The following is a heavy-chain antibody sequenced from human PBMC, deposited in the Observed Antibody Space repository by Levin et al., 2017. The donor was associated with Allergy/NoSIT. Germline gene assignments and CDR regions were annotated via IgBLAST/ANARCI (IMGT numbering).Heavy chain of an antibody. V-gene: IGHV3-21*01. CDR1: GFTFDSYS. CDR3: AREITWGGSHTEFGFDY. Sequence: GESLKISCAASGFTFDSYSMNWVRQAPGKGLEWISSISSSGSYIYYADSVKGRFTSSRDNAKKTLLLQINTLRAEDTAVYYCAREITWGGSHTEFGFDYWGQGTLVTVSS. CDR2: ISSSGSYI. J-gene: IGHJ4*02. D-gene: IGHD3-3*01.